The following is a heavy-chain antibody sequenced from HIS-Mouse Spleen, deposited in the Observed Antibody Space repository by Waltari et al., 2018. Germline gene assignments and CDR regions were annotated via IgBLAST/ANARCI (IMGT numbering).Heavy chain of an antibody. J-gene: IGHJ2*01. CDR1: GGSISSSSYY. CDR2: NYYSWST. CDR3: AREIPYSSSWYDWYFDL. V-gene: IGHV4-39*07. Sequence: QLQLQESGPGLVKPSETLSLTCTVSGGSISSSSYYWGWILQPPGKGLAWIGSNYYSWSTYYNPSLKSRVTISVDTSKNQFSLKLSSVTAADTAVYYCAREIPYSSSWYDWYFDLWGRGTLVTVSS. D-gene: IGHD6-13*01.